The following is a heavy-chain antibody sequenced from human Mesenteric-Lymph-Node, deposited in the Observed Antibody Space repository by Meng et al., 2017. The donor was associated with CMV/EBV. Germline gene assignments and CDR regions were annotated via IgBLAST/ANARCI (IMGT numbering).Heavy chain of an antibody. CDR1: GFIFSSYA. V-gene: IGHV3-23*01. CDR3: AKDLGTCISTSCYWDY. Sequence: GESLKISCAASGFIFSSYAMSWIRQAPGKGLEWVSGISGSGGSTFYADSVQGRFTISRDNSKNTLYLQINSLRAEDTAVYYCAKDLGTCISTSCYWDYWGQGTLVTSPQ. D-gene: IGHD2-2*01. J-gene: IGHJ4*02. CDR2: ISGSGGST.